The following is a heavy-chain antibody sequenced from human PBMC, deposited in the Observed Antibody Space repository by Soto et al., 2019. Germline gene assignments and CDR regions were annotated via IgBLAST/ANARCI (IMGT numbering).Heavy chain of an antibody. V-gene: IGHV2-5*01. CDR2: ISWKDEK. Sequence: QITLKESGPTLVKPTQTLTVTCTFSGFSLSTSGAGVGWIRQSPGKAPEWLALISWKDEKRYNPGLKSGLTIAQDTSKNQVVLTMTDLDPVDTATYFCAHRYGGNYYRWYFDSWGQGTLVTVSS. J-gene: IGHJ4*02. D-gene: IGHD1-26*01. CDR1: GFSLSTSGAG. CDR3: AHRYGGNYYRWYFDS.